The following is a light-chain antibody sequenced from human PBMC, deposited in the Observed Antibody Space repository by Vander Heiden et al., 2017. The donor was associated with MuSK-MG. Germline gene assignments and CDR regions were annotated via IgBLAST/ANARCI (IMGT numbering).Light chain of an antibody. J-gene: IGKJ4*01. CDR2: DAY. CDR3: LQDPSVPPLT. CDR1: QDITNS. V-gene: IGKV1-33*01. Sequence: DIQMTQSPSSLSASVGDRVTITCQANQDITNSLNWYQQKPGKAPKLLISDAYTLKLGVPSRFSGSRSGATFTFTISSLQPEDGATYYCLQDPSVPPLTFGGGTKVEIK.